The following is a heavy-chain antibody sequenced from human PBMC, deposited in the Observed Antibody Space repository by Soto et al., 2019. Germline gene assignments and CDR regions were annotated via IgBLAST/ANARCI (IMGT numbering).Heavy chain of an antibody. V-gene: IGHV4-31*03. Sequence: ESGPGLVKPSQTLSLTCTVSGGSISSGGYYWSWVRQHPGKGLEWIGYIYYSGSTYYNPPLNSRVTIQVDTSKNQFSLKLSSVTAADTAVYYCARSGYSYGPNPLLYWGQGTLVTVSS. J-gene: IGHJ4*02. D-gene: IGHD5-18*01. CDR3: ARSGYSYGPNPLLY. CDR2: IYYSGST. CDR1: GGSISSGGYY.